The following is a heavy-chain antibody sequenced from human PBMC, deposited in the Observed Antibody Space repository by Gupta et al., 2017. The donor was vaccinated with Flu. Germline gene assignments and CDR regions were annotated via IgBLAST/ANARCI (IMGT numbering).Heavy chain of an antibody. Sequence: GQGLEWMGIINPSGGSTSYAQKFQGRVTMTRDTSTSTVYMELSSLRSEDTAVYYCARRRGSGSSQMYCYYMDVWGKGTTVTVSS. D-gene: IGHD3-10*01. CDR3: ARRRGSGSSQMYCYYMDV. CDR2: INPSGGST. J-gene: IGHJ6*03. V-gene: IGHV1-46*01.